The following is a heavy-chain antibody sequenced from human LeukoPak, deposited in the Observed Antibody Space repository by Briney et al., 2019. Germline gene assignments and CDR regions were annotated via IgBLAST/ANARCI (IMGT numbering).Heavy chain of an antibody. CDR2: ISAYNGNT. D-gene: IGHD3-22*01. CDR3: ARDTYYYDSSGYSGWFDP. J-gene: IGHJ5*02. CDR1: GYTFTIYG. V-gene: IGHV1-18*01. Sequence: ASVKVSCKASGYTFTIYGISWVRQAPGQGLEWMGWISAYNGNTNYAQNLQGRVTMTTDTSTSTAYMELGSLRSDDTAVYYCARDTYYYDSSGYSGWFDPWGQGTLVTVSS.